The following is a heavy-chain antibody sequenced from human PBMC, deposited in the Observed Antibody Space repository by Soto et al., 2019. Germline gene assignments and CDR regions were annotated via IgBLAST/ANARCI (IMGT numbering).Heavy chain of an antibody. CDR3: ARGQEGVVATH. J-gene: IGHJ4*01. D-gene: IGHD5-12*01. CDR2: VKDGGHT. Sequence: QVQLQQWGAGLLKPSETLSLKCAVTGGSLSGYYWSWIRQPPGKGLEWIGEVKDGGHTNYRPSLRGRVTISSDTSNNQFSLRLNSVTAADTGVYYCARGQEGVVATHWDHGSLVTVSS. CDR1: GGSLSGYY. V-gene: IGHV4-34*01.